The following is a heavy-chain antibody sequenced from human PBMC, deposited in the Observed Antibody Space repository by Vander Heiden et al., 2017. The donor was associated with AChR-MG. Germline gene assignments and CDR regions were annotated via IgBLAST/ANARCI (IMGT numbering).Heavy chain of an antibody. J-gene: IGHJ6*02. CDR2: ISSSSSTI. D-gene: IGHD3-10*01. Sequence: EVQLVQAGGGSVQRGGALRLCCAASGLYVISYRLNWVRQDPRKWVEWVSYISSSSSTIYYADAVKTRFTMSIENDKNTRDLQMNSLSAEDTTMYYCANAAARGGIRPRSDYYYDGMDVWGQGTTVTVAS. V-gene: IGHV3-48*01. CDR1: GLYVISYR. CDR3: ANAAARGGIRPRSDYYYDGMDV.